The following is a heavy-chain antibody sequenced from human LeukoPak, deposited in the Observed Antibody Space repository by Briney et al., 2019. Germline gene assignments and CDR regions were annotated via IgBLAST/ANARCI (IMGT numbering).Heavy chain of an antibody. CDR2: TYYRSKWYF. CDR1: GDSVSSKNPA. CDR3: ARSMSNGGFRLDY. V-gene: IGHV6-1*01. J-gene: IGHJ4*02. D-gene: IGHD4-11*01. Sequence: SQTLSLTCAIAGDSVSSKNPAWNWIRQSPSRGLEWLGRTYYRSKWYFDYAVSVEGRITIKPDTSKNQFSLQLNSVTPEDTAVYYWARSMSNGGFRLDYWGQGSLVTVSS.